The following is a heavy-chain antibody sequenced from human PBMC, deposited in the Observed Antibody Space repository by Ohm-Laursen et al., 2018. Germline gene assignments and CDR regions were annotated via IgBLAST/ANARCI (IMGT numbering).Heavy chain of an antibody. CDR3: ARDDSERLYYNYGLDV. V-gene: IGHV3-30*03. CDR2: ISYDGGNK. Sequence: SLRLSCSASGFTFSSYAMSWVRQAPGKGLEWVALISYDGGNKYYADFVRGRFTISRDQSKNTMFLQMSNLSFDDTAIYYCARDDSERLYYNYGLDVWGQGTTVTVSS. D-gene: IGHD1-1*01. CDR1: GFTFSSYA. J-gene: IGHJ6*02.